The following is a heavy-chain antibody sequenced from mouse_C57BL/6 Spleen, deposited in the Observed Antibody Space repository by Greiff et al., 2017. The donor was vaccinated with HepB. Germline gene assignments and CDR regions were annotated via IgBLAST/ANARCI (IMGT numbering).Heavy chain of an antibody. Sequence: QVQLQQPGAELVRPGTSVKLSCKASGYTFTSYWMHWVKQRAGQGLEWIGVIDPSDSYTNYNQKFKGKATLTVDTSSSTAYMQLSSLTSEDSAVYYCARLLPYAMDYWGQGTSVTVSS. V-gene: IGHV1-59*01. CDR1: GYTFTSYW. CDR3: ARLLPYAMDY. CDR2: IDPSDSYT. J-gene: IGHJ4*01. D-gene: IGHD5-5*01.